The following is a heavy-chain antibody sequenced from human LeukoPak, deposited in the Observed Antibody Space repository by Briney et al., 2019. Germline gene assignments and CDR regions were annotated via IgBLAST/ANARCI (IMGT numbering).Heavy chain of an antibody. J-gene: IGHJ4*02. CDR2: INTGNGDT. D-gene: IGHD1-26*01. CDR1: GYTFTSYA. V-gene: IGHV1-3*04. CDR3: ARDLGSGSLHY. Sequence: ASVKVSCKASGYTFTSYAMHWVRQAPGQRLEWLGWINTGNGDTRYSQTFQARVTITSDTSASTAYVGLSSLRSEDTAVYYCARDLGSGSLHYWGQGTLVTVSS.